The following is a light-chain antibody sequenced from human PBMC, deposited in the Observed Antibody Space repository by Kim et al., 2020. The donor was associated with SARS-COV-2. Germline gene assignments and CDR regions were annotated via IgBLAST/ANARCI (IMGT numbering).Light chain of an antibody. Sequence: DIQMTQSPSILSASVGDRVTITCRASQSVSSWLAWYQQKPGKASKLLISKASSLEGGVPSRFSGRGSGTEFTLTINTLQPDDFATYSCQQYDSHPYTFGQGTKLEI. CDR2: KAS. V-gene: IGKV1-5*03. CDR1: QSVSSW. CDR3: QQYDSHPYT. J-gene: IGKJ2*01.